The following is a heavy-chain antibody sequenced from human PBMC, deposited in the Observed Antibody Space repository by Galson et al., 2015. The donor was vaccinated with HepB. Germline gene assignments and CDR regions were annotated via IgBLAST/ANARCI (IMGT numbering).Heavy chain of an antibody. Sequence: LSLTCAVYGGSFSGYYWSWIRQPAGKGLEWIGRIYTSGSTNYNPSLKSRVTMSVDTSKNQFSLKLSSVTAADTAVYYCARDPTAQSPYYYGMDVWGQGTTVTVSS. J-gene: IGHJ6*02. CDR1: GGSFSGYY. V-gene: IGHV4-4*07. CDR3: ARDPTAQSPYYYGMDV. CDR2: IYTSGST.